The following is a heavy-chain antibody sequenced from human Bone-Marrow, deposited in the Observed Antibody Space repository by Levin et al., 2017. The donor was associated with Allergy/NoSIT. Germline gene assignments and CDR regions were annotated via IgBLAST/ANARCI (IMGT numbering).Heavy chain of an antibody. CDR2: IYHSGRT. Sequence: MTSETLSLTCAVSGGSISSDHWWTWVRQAPGKGLEWIGEIYHSGRTNYNPSRKSRVTMSVDKSKNQFSLRLRSVTAADTATYYCARRQADFDIIEGIDSWGQGTLVTVSS. J-gene: IGHJ5*01. D-gene: IGHD3-9*01. CDR3: ARRQADFDIIEGIDS. CDR1: GGSISSDHW. V-gene: IGHV4-4*02.